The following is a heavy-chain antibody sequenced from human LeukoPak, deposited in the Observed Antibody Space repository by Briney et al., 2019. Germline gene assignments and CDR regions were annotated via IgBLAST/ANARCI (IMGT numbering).Heavy chain of an antibody. D-gene: IGHD5-18*01. J-gene: IGHJ2*01. CDR2: ISGSGDKT. V-gene: IGHV3-23*01. Sequence: GGSLRLSCAASGFIFSNYAMSWVRQAPGKGLEWVSDISGSGDKTYYADSVKGRFTIPRDNSKNTLYLQINSLRAEDTAVYYCAKDALVGTEYSYGLVYFDLWGRGTLATVSS. CDR1: GFIFSNYA. CDR3: AKDALVGTEYSYGLVYFDL.